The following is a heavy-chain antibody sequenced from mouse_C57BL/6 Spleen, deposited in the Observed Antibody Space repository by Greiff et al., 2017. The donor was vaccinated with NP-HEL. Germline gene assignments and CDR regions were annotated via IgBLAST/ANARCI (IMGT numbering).Heavy chain of an antibody. J-gene: IGHJ4*01. CDR3: ARNGNYVAYYAMDY. CDR2: IRNKANGYTT. D-gene: IGHD2-1*01. Sequence: EVKLVESGGGLVQPGGSLSLSCAASGFTFTDYYMSWVRQPPGKALEWLGFIRNKANGYTTEYSASVKGRFTISRDNSQSILYLQMNALRAEDSATYYCARNGNYVAYYAMDYWGQGTSVTVSS. V-gene: IGHV7-3*01. CDR1: GFTFTDYY.